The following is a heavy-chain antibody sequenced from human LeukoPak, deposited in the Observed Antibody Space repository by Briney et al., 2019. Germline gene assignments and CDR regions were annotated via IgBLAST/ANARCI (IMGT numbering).Heavy chain of an antibody. V-gene: IGHV4-4*07. J-gene: IGHJ5*02. CDR2: IYTSGST. D-gene: IGHD3-10*01. CDR3: ARDSGTTGEVKFDP. CDR1: SGSISNYY. Sequence: SETLSLTCTVSSGSISNYYWSWIRQPAGKGLEWIGRIYTSGSTTYNPSLKSRLTISIDTPKNQFSLKLSSVTAADTAVYYCARDSGTTGEVKFDPWGQGTLVTVSS.